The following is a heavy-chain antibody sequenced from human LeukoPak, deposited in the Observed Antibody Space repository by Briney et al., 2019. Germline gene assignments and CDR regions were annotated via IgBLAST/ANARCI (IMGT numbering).Heavy chain of an antibody. CDR2: IYYSGST. CDR3: ASGHSTSGYDHGVDY. D-gene: IGHD5-12*01. CDR1: GGSISSSSYY. V-gene: IGHV4-39*01. Sequence: SETLSLTCTVSGGSISSSSYYWGWIRQPPGKGLEWIGSIYYSGSTYYNPSLKSRVTISVDTSKNQFSLKLSSVTAADTAVYYCASGHSTSGYDHGVDYWGQGTLVTVSS. J-gene: IGHJ4*02.